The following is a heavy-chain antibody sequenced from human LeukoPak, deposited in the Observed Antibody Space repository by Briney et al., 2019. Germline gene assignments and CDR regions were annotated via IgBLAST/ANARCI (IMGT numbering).Heavy chain of an antibody. CDR1: GFTFSSYA. V-gene: IGHV3-23*01. Sequence: GRSLRLSCAASGFTFSSYAMNWVRQAPGKGLEWVSAISGSGGGTYYADSVKGRFTISRDNSKNTLYLQMNSLRAEDTAVYYCAKVSYHYFGSGSYVLDYWGQGTLVTVSS. CDR2: ISGSGGGT. CDR3: AKVSYHYFGSGSYVLDY. D-gene: IGHD3-10*01. J-gene: IGHJ4*02.